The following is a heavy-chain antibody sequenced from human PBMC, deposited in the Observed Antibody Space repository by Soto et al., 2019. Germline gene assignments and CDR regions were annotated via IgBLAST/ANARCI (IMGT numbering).Heavy chain of an antibody. CDR2: ISGSGGST. D-gene: IGHD2-2*01. J-gene: IGHJ6*02. CDR1: GFTFSSYA. V-gene: IGHV3-23*01. CDR3: AKVSGQWYCSSTSCYDYYYGMDF. Sequence: GESLKISCAASGFTFSSYAMSWVRQAPGKGLEWVSAISGSGGSTYYADSVKGRFTISRDNSKNTLYLQMNSLRAEDTAVYYCAKVSGQWYCSSTSCYDYYYGMDFWGQGTTVTVSS.